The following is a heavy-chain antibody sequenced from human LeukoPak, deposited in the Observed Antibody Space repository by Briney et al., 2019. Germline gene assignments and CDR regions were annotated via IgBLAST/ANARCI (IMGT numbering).Heavy chain of an antibody. J-gene: IGHJ4*02. CDR3: ARDRDTMVQDY. CDR1: GFTFSSYA. Sequence: PGGSLRLSCAASGFTFSSYAMHWVRRAPGKGLEWVAVISYDGSNKYYADSVKGRFTISRDNSKNTLYLQMNSLRAEDTAVYYCARDRDTMVQDYWGQGTLVTVSS. CDR2: ISYDGSNK. D-gene: IGHD3-10*01. V-gene: IGHV3-30-3*01.